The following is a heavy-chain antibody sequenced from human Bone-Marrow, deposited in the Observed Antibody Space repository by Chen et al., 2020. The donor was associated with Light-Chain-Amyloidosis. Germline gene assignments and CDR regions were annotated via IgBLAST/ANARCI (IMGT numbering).Heavy chain of an antibody. CDR2: IYPDASDA. J-gene: IGHJ4*02. V-gene: IGHV5-51*01. CDR1: GYTFHNNW. CDR3: ARRRDGYNFDY. Sequence: EGQLEQSGPEVKKTGEQLQISCKCSGYTFHNNWIGWVRQMPGKGLEWMGVIYPDASDASYRPSFEGQVTISADESITTAYLQWRSLKASVTAMYYCARRRDGYNFDYWGQGTLVIVSS. D-gene: IGHD5-12*01.